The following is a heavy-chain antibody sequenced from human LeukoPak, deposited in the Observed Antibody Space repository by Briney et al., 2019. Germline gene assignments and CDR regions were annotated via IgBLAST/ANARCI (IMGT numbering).Heavy chain of an antibody. V-gene: IGHV3-7*01. Sequence: GGSLRLSCAASGFMFSSYWMTWVRQAPGKGLEWVANIKQAGSENSYVDSVKGRFTISRDNAKNSLYLQMNSLRVEDTAVYYCASLNNDDYWGQGTLVTVPS. CDR3: ASLNNDDY. J-gene: IGHJ4*02. D-gene: IGHD1-1*01. CDR2: IKQAGSEN. CDR1: GFMFSSYW.